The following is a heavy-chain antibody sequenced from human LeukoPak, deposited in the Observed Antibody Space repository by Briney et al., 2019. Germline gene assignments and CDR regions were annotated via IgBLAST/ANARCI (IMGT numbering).Heavy chain of an antibody. CDR3: AELGITMIGGV. V-gene: IGHV3-48*04. CDR1: GFTFSNYW. CDR2: ISSSGGTI. D-gene: IGHD3-10*02. Sequence: GGSLRLSCAASGFTFSNYWMSWVRQAPGKGLEWVPYISSSGGTIYYADSVKGRFTISRDNAKNSLYLQMNSLRAEDTAVYYCAELGITMIGGVWGKGTTVTISS. J-gene: IGHJ6*04.